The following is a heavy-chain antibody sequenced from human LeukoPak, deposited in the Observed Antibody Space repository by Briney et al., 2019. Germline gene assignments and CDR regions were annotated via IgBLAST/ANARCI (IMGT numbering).Heavy chain of an antibody. CDR3: AGSTEYFQH. CDR1: GGSFSGYY. J-gene: IGHJ1*01. Sequence: SETLSLTCAVYGGSFSGYYWSWIRQPPGKGLEWIGEINHSGSTYYNPSLKSRATISLDTSRNQFSLKLSSVTAADTAVYYCAGSTEYFQHWGQGTLVTVSS. CDR2: INHSGST. V-gene: IGHV4-34*01.